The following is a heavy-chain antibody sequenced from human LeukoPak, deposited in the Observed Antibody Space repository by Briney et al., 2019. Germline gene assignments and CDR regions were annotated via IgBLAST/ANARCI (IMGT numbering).Heavy chain of an antibody. CDR2: MNPGNGNT. D-gene: IGHD3-10*01. Sequence: ASVKVSCKTSGYTFTSYDMNWVRQATGQSLEWMGCMNPGNGNTKYSQEFQGRVTITRDTSATTAYMELSSLRSDDMAVYYCTRNTCNNGSSSHYTDDEAVYYYYHMDVWGKGTTVTVSS. V-gene: IGHV1-3*03. CDR1: GYTFTSYD. CDR3: TRNTCNNGSSSHYTDDEAVYYYYHMDV. J-gene: IGHJ6*03.